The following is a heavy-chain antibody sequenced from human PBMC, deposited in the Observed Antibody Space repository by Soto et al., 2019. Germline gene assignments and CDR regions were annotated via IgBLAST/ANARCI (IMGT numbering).Heavy chain of an antibody. CDR1: GYTLTELS. V-gene: IGHV1-24*01. CDR2: FDPEDGET. J-gene: IGHJ6*02. CDR3: ATSASGFYGMDV. Sequence: QVQLVQSGAEVKKPGASVKVSCKVSGYTLTELSMHWVRQAPGKGLEWMGGFDPEDGETIYAQKLQGRVTMTEDTSTDTAYMELSSLRSDDTAVYYCATSASGFYGMDVWGQGTTVTVSS.